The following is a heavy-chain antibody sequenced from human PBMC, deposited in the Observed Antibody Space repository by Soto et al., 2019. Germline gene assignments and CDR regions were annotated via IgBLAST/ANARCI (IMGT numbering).Heavy chain of an antibody. CDR1: GDSVSSNSAG. CDR2: TYYKSKCY. CDR3: ARGSWDDVSGHYYMDV. D-gene: IGHD1-1*01. J-gene: IGHJ6*03. Sequence: SQTLSLTCDISGDSVSSNSAGWNWIRQTPSRGLEWLGRTYYKSKCYTYAASVKSRITVSPDTSKNQFSLQLTSVTPEDTAVYYCARGSWDDVSGHYYMDVWDKGTTVTVSS. V-gene: IGHV6-1*01.